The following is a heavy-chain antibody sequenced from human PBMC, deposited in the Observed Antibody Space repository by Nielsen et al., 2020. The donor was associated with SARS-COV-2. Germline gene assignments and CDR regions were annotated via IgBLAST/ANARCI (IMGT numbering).Heavy chain of an antibody. Sequence: GKSLKISCAASGFTVSSNYMSWVRQAPGKGLEWVSVIYSGGSTYYADSVKGRFTISRDNSKNTLYLQMKSLRAEDTAVYYCARGAYGYWGQGTLVTVSS. V-gene: IGHV3-53*01. D-gene: IGHD3-16*01. CDR2: IYSGGST. CDR1: GFTVSSNY. J-gene: IGHJ4*02. CDR3: ARGAYGY.